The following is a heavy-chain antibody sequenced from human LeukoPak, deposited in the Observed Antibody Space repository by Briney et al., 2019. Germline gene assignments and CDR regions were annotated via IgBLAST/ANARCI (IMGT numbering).Heavy chain of an antibody. CDR2: ISFDGTNE. Sequence: PGGSLRLSCAASGFTFSSYAIHWVRQAPGKGLEWVAVISFDGTNEYYADSVKGRFTISRDNSKNTLYLQMSSLRAEDTAVYYCARDSARDYYYYMDVWGKGTTVTVSS. V-gene: IGHV3-30*04. CDR3: ARDSARDYYYYMDV. J-gene: IGHJ6*03. CDR1: GFTFSSYA.